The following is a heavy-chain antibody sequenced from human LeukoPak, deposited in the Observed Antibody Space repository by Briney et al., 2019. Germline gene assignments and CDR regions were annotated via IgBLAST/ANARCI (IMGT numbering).Heavy chain of an antibody. CDR3: ARDSSSYYFDY. D-gene: IGHD6-13*01. J-gene: IGHJ4*02. V-gene: IGHV1-46*01. Sequence: GASVKVSCKASGYTFTSYYMHWVRQAPGQGLEWMGIINPSGCSISYAQKFQGRVTMTRDTSTSTVYMELSSLRSEDTAVYYCARDSSSYYFDYWGQGTLVTVSS. CDR1: GYTFTSYY. CDR2: INPSGCSI.